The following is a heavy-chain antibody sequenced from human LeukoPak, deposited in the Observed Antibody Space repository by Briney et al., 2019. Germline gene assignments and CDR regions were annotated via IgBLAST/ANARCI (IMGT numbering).Heavy chain of an antibody. CDR1: GFPFSSYG. J-gene: IGHJ5*02. CDR3: AKSGGRFAWFDP. D-gene: IGHD3-10*01. CDR2: IRYDGSNK. Sequence: GGSLRLSCAASGFPFSSYGMHWVRQAPGKGLEGVAFIRYDGSNKYYADSVKGRFTISRDNSKNTLYLQMNSLRAEDTAVYYCAKSGGRFAWFDPWGQGTLVTVSS. V-gene: IGHV3-30*02.